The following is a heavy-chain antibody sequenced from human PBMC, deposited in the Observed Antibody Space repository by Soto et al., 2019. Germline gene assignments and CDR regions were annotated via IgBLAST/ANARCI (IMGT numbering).Heavy chain of an antibody. CDR3: ARVNGYYYYGTDV. J-gene: IGHJ6*02. CDR2: ISSSGSII. D-gene: IGHD3-22*01. CDR1: GFTFSDYY. V-gene: IGHV3-11*01. Sequence: GGSLRLSCAASGFTFSDYYMSWIRQAPGKGLEWVSDISSSGSIIYYADSVKGRFTISRDNAKNSLYPQMNSLRAEDTAVYYCARVNGYYYYGTDVWGQGTTVTVSS.